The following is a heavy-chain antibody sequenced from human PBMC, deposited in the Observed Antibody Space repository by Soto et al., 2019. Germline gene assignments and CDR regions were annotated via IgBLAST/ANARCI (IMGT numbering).Heavy chain of an antibody. Sequence: QVQLVQSGAEVKKPGASVKVSCKASGYTFTSYGISWVRQAPGQGLEWMGWISAYNGNTNYAQKLQGRVTMTTDTSTSTAYMELRSLRSDDTAVYYCARAGTGRFFEWLSKYCFDYWGQGTLVTVSS. J-gene: IGHJ4*02. V-gene: IGHV1-18*01. CDR1: GYTFTSYG. CDR3: ARAGTGRFFEWLSKYCFDY. D-gene: IGHD3-3*01. CDR2: ISAYNGNT.